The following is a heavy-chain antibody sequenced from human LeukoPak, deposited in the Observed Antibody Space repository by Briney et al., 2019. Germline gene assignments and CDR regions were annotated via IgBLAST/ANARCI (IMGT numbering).Heavy chain of an antibody. V-gene: IGHV4-4*07. Sequence: SETLSLTCTVSGGSISSYYWSWIRQPAGKGLEWIGRIYSTGSTNYNPSLRSRVTMSVDTSKNQFSLRLRSVTAADTAVYYCARQIAAAGTAGFDFWGQGALVTVSS. CDR2: IYSTGST. D-gene: IGHD6-13*01. CDR1: GGSISSYY. J-gene: IGHJ4*02. CDR3: ARQIAAAGTAGFDF.